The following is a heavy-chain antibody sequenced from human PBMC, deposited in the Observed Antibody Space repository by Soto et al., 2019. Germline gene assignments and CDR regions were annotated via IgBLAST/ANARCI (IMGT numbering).Heavy chain of an antibody. D-gene: IGHD6-19*01. CDR1: GYTFTSYD. CDR3: ARGPISSGWFFDAFDI. Sequence: ASVKVSCKASGYTFTSYDINWVRQATGQGLEWMGWMNPNSGNTGYAQKFQGRVTMTRNTSISTAYMELSSLRSEDTAVYYCARGPISSGWFFDAFDIWGQGTMVTVSS. CDR2: MNPNSGNT. J-gene: IGHJ3*02. V-gene: IGHV1-8*01.